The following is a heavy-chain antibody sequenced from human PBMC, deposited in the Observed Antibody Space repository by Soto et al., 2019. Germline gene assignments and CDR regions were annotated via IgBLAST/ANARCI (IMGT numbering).Heavy chain of an antibody. J-gene: IGHJ4*02. Sequence: GGSLRLSCAASGFTFSNYWMHWVRQAPGKGLVWVSRINGDGSSITYADSVKGRFTISRDNTQNTVYLQVNSLRAEDTAVYYCARGRYISSWFDYWGQGNLVTVSS. CDR3: ARGRYISSWFDY. CDR1: GFTFSNYW. D-gene: IGHD6-13*01. CDR2: INGDGSSI. V-gene: IGHV3-74*03.